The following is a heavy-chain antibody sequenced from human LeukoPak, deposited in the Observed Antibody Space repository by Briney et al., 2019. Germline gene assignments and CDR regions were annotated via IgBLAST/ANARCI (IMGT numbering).Heavy chain of an antibody. CDR2: LSGSLDRT. CDR3: AKYRLGPTSEFDL. V-gene: IGHV3-23*01. Sequence: QTGGSLRLSCAASGFTFSAYTMAWVRQVPGKGLDWVSSLSGSLDRTYYADSVQGRFTISRDNVKNILYLEMNTLRVEDTALYYCAKYRLGPTSEFDLWGQGTLVTVSS. D-gene: IGHD1-26*01. J-gene: IGHJ4*02. CDR1: GFTFSAYT.